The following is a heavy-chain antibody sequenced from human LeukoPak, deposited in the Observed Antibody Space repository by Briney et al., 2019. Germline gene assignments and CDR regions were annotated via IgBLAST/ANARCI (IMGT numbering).Heavy chain of an antibody. CDR1: GYTFTSYD. CDR3: ARLCFISSWYGGFDY. Sequence: ASVKVSCKASGYTFTSYDINWVRQATGQGLEWMAWMNPDSGKTGYAQKFQGRVTMTRNTSISTAYMELSSLRSEDMAVDYCARLCFISSWYGGFDYWGRGTLVTVSS. V-gene: IGHV1-8*01. J-gene: IGHJ4*02. CDR2: MNPDSGKT. D-gene: IGHD6-13*01.